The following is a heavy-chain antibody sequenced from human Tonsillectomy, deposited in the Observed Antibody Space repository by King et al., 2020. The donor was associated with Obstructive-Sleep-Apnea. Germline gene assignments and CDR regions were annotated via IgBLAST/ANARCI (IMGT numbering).Heavy chain of an antibody. D-gene: IGHD3-22*01. J-gene: IGHJ4*02. V-gene: IGHV3-33*01. Sequence: QLVQSGGGVVQPGRSLRLSCAASGFTFSSYGMHWVRQAPGKGLEWVAVIWYDGSNKYYADSVKGRFTISRDNSKNTLYLQMISLRAEDTAVYYCARTPDYYDSSGYSYYFDYWGQGTLVTVSS. CDR3: ARTPDYYDSSGYSYYFDY. CDR1: GFTFSSYG. CDR2: IWYDGSNK.